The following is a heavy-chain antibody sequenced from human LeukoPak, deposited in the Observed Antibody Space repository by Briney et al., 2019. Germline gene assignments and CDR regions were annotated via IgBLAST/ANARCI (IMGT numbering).Heavy chain of an antibody. Sequence: SVKVTCKASGGSFSSYAISWVRQAPGQGLEWMGGIIPIFGTANYAQKFQGRVTITADESTSTAYMELSSLRSEDTAVYYCARVTQYQLIWDWFDPWGQGTLVTVSS. D-gene: IGHD2-2*01. CDR2: IIPIFGTA. J-gene: IGHJ5*02. CDR1: GGSFSSYA. CDR3: ARVTQYQLIWDWFDP. V-gene: IGHV1-69*13.